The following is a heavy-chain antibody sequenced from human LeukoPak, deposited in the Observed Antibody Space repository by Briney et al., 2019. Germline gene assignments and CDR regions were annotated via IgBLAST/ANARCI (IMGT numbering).Heavy chain of an antibody. Sequence: ASVKVSCKAFGYTFTSNYMHWVRQAPGQGPEWMGVISPSGGSTTYAQKFQGRVTLTRDMSASTDYLELSSLRSEDTAVYYCARDAAVAGTGDYWGQGTLVTVSS. CDR2: ISPSGGST. V-gene: IGHV1-46*01. J-gene: IGHJ4*02. D-gene: IGHD6-19*01. CDR3: ARDAAVAGTGDY. CDR1: GYTFTSNY.